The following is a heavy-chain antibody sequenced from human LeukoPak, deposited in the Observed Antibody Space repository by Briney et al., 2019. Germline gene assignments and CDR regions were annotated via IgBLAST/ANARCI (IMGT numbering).Heavy chain of an antibody. CDR2: VSYDGNTK. J-gene: IGHJ4*02. D-gene: IGHD3-22*01. CDR3: AKEFAGGYQDY. V-gene: IGHV3-30*18. CDR1: GFTFRSYG. Sequence: GGSLRLSCAATGFTFRSYGMHWVRQAPGKGLEWVAVVSYDGNTKYYADSVKGRITISRDNSKNTLYLQMNSLRAEDTAVYYCAKEFAGGYQDYWGQGTLVTVSS.